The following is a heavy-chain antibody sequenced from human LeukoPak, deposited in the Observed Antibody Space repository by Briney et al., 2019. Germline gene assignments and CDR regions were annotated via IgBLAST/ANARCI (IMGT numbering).Heavy chain of an antibody. CDR2: IYHSGST. CDR1: GGSISSSNW. CDR3: ARGRSSMVRGYYYYYMDV. V-gene: IGHV4-4*02. D-gene: IGHD3-10*01. J-gene: IGHJ6*03. Sequence: SGTLSLTCAVSGGSISSSNWWSWVRQPPGKGLEWIGEIYHSGSTNYNPSLKSRVTISVDTSKNQFSLKLSSVTAADTAVYYCARGRSSMVRGYYYYYMDVWGKGTTVTISS.